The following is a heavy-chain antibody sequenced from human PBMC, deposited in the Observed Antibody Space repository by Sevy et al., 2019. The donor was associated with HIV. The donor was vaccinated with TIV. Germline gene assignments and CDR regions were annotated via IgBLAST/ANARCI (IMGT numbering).Heavy chain of an antibody. D-gene: IGHD3-22*01. V-gene: IGHV3-33*01. CDR3: ARGGYYYDNAAYYALDS. CDR2: IWSDGAYQ. Sequence: GGSLRLSCAATGFTFSNYAMHWVRQAPGKGMEWVAIIWSDGAYQYHGDSVKGRFTNSRDNSRNTLYLQMNNVRVEDTAWYYCARGGYYYDNAAYYALDSWGQGTLVTVSS. CDR1: GFTFSNYA. J-gene: IGHJ4*02.